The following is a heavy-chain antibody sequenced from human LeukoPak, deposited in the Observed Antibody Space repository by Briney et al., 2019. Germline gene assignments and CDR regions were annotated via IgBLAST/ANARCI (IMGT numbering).Heavy chain of an antibody. V-gene: IGHV4-59*01. Sequence: PSETLSLTCTVSGGSISSYYWSWIRQPPGKGLEWIGYIYYSGSTNYNPSLKSRVTISVDTSKNQFSLKLSSVTAADTAVYYCAGYSSSPKLQKFDYWGQGTLVTVSS. CDR2: IYYSGST. CDR1: GGSISSYY. D-gene: IGHD6-13*01. CDR3: AGYSSSPKLQKFDY. J-gene: IGHJ4*02.